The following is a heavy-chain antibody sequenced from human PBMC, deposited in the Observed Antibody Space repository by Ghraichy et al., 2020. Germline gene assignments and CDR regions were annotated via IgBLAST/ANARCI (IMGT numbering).Heavy chain of an antibody. D-gene: IGHD4-11*01. CDR3: ARLTTVTTS. CDR2: IYSGGNT. Sequence: GGSLRLSCAASGFTVSSDYMNWVRQAPGKGLEWISVIYSGGNTFYADSVKGRFTISRDNSKNTLYLQMNSLRADDTAVYYCARLTTVTTSWGQGTLVTVSS. J-gene: IGHJ5*02. CDR1: GFTVSSDY. V-gene: IGHV3-66*02.